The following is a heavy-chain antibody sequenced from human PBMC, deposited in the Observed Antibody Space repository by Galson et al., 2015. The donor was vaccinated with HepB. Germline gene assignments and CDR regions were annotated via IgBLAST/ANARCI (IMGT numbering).Heavy chain of an antibody. CDR3: ARHGPLRYCSGGGCSPYAFDI. CDR2: INAGNGNT. J-gene: IGHJ3*02. D-gene: IGHD2-15*01. V-gene: IGHV1-3*01. CDR1: GYTFTSYA. Sequence: SVKVSCRASGYTFTSYAMHWVRQAPGQRLEWMGWINAGNGNTKYSQKFQGRVTITRDTSASTAYMELSSLRSEDTAVYYCARHGPLRYCSGGGCSPYAFDIWGQGTMVTVSS.